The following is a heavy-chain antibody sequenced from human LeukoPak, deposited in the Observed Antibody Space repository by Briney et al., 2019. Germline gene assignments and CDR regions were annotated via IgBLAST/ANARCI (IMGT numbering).Heavy chain of an antibody. Sequence: PGGSLRLSCAASGFTFSSYSMNWARQAPGKGLEWVSSISSSSSYIYYADSVKGRFTISRDNAKNSLYLQMNSLRAEDTAVYYCARVATFGVVIGFDYWGQGTLVTVSS. CDR2: ISSSSSYI. J-gene: IGHJ4*02. D-gene: IGHD3-3*01. V-gene: IGHV3-21*01. CDR3: ARVATFGVVIGFDY. CDR1: GFTFSSYS.